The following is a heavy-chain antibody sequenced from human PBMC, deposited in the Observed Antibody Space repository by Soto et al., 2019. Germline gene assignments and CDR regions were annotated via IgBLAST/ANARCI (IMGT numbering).Heavy chain of an antibody. Sequence: PSETLSPTCAVYAGSFSGYYWTWIRQPQGRCLEWSGEINHSGSTNYNPSLKSRVTISVDTAKNQCSRKLSSVTAADTAVYYCARADDYVWGTYGYWGQGTLVTVSS. V-gene: IGHV4-34*01. CDR2: INHSGST. CDR3: ARADDYVWGTYGY. D-gene: IGHD3-16*01. CDR1: AGSFSGYY. J-gene: IGHJ4*02.